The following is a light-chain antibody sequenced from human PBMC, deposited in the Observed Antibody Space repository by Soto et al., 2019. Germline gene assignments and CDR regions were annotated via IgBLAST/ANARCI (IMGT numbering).Light chain of an antibody. V-gene: IGLV2-8*01. CDR3: TSYVGNDIWV. CDR2: EVT. Sequence: QSARTQPPSASGSPGQSVTGSCTGTSSGVGAYKYVSWYQQYPGKAPKLMIYEVTKRPSGVPDRFSGSKSGNTASLTVSGLQAEDEADYYCTSYVGNDIWVFGGATKLTVL. J-gene: IGLJ3*02. CDR1: SSGVGAYKY.